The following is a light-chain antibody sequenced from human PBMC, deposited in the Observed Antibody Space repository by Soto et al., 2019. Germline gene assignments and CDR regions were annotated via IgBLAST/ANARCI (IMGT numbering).Light chain of an antibody. CDR3: SSYATTSALYV. J-gene: IGLJ1*01. CDR1: SSDIGDSNY. CDR2: DVT. Sequence: QSVLTQPASVSGSPGQSLTISCTGTSSDIGDSNYVSWYQQHPGKAPKLMIYDVTSRPSGVSNRFSGSKSGNTASLTISGLQAEDEADYYCSSYATTSALYVFGTGTKVTVL. V-gene: IGLV2-14*03.